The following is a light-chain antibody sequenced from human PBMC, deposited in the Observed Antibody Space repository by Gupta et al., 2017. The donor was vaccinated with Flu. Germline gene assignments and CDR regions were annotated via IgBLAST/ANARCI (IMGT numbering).Light chain of an antibody. Sequence: QAVVTQEPSLTVSPGVTVTLTCGSSTGTVTDDHYPYWFQQKPGLAPSPLIHNTIHGHSWTPARFSGSLLGGKAALTLSGAQPEDEAEYYCLLQYSGARRVFGGGTKLTVL. CDR3: LLQYSGARRV. J-gene: IGLJ3*02. V-gene: IGLV7-46*01. CDR2: NTI. CDR1: TGTVTDDHY.